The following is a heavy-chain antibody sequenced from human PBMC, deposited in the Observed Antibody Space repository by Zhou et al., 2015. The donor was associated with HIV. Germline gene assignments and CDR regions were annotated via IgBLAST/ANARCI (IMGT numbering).Heavy chain of an antibody. CDR3: ARAGDHCSGGSCYNGDAFDI. Sequence: QVQLVQSGAEVKKPGSSVKVSCKASGGTFSSYAISWVRQAPGQGLEWMGGIIPIFGTANYAQKFQGRVTITADESTSTAYMELSSLRSEDTAVYYCARAGDHCSGGSCYNGDAFDIWGQGTMVTVSS. CDR1: GGTFSSYA. D-gene: IGHD2-15*01. CDR2: IIPIFGTA. V-gene: IGHV1-69*01. J-gene: IGHJ3*02.